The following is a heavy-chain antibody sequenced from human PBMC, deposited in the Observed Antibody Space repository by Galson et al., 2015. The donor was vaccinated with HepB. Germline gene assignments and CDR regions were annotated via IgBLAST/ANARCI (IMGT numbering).Heavy chain of an antibody. D-gene: IGHD3-16*01. Sequence: SLRLSCAASGFTFSSYGMHWVRQAPGKGLEWVAVIWYDGSNKYYADSVKGRFTISRDNSKNTLYLQMNSLRAEDTAVYYCARDRVPFTDRGWFDPWGQGTLVTVSS. V-gene: IGHV3-33*01. CDR2: IWYDGSNK. CDR3: ARDRVPFTDRGWFDP. J-gene: IGHJ5*02. CDR1: GFTFSSYG.